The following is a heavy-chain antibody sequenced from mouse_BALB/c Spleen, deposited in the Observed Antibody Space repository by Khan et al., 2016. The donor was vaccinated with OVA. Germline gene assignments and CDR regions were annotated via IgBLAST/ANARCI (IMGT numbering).Heavy chain of an antibody. CDR1: GYTFTDYY. D-gene: IGHD1-2*01. Sequence: QVQLQQSGAELARPGASVKLSCKASGYTFTDYYINWVKQRTGQGLEWIGEISPGSGDTYYNEKFKGKATLTADKSSSTAYMQLIGLTSEASAVYFCARRNYFGYTFAYWGQGTLVTVSA. CDR2: ISPGSGDT. CDR3: ARRNYFGYTFAY. J-gene: IGHJ3*01. V-gene: IGHV1-77*01.